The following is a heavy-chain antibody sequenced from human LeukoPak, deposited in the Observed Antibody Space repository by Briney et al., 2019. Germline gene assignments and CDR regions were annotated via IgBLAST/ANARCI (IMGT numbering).Heavy chain of an antibody. CDR1: GFTFSSYA. D-gene: IGHD2-2*01. V-gene: IGHV3-23*01. Sequence: GGSLTLSCAASGFTFSSYAMNWVRQAPGKGLEWHSGTGSTGVSTFYADSVKGRFTVSRDNSKNTLSLQMNSLRAEDTAVYYCAKDPGVVPAHYFDYWGQGTLVTVSS. J-gene: IGHJ4*02. CDR2: TGSTGVST. CDR3: AKDPGVVPAHYFDY.